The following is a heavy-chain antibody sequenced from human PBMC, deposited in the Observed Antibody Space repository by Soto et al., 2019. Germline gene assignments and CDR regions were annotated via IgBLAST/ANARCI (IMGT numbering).Heavy chain of an antibody. CDR1: GYTFTSYG. J-gene: IGHJ4*02. D-gene: IGHD2-15*01. Sequence: VASVKVSCKASGYTFTSYGISWVRQAPGQGLEWMGWISAYNGNTNYAQKLQGRVTMTTDTSTSTAYMELRSLRSDDTAVYYCAGDLDCSGLYGGVTDLDFDYWGQGILVTVSS. V-gene: IGHV1-18*01. CDR3: AGDLDCSGLYGGVTDLDFDY. CDR2: ISAYNGNT.